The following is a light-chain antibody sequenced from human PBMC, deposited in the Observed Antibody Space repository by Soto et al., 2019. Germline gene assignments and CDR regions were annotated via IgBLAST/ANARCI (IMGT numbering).Light chain of an antibody. CDR1: QSVSSN. J-gene: IGKJ2*02. CDR3: QQYNNWPEGT. V-gene: IGKV3-15*01. CDR2: DAS. Sequence: EIVMTQSPATLSVSPGERATLSCRASQSVSSNLVWYQQKPGQPPRLLIYDASTRATGIPARFSGSGSGTEFPLTISSLQSEDFAVYYCQQYNNWPEGTFGQGTKLEIK.